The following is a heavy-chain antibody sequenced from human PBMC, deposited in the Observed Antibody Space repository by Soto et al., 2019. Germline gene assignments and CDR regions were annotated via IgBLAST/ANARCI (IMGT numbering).Heavy chain of an antibody. Sequence: QVQLVQSGAEVKKPGASVKVSCKASGYTFTGYYMHWVRQAPGQGLEWMGWINPNSGGTNYAQKVQGWVTMTRDTSISTAYMELSRLRSDDTAVYYCARDQGEILTAELDYWGQGTLVTVSS. CDR2: INPNSGGT. J-gene: IGHJ4*02. D-gene: IGHD3-10*01. V-gene: IGHV1-2*04. CDR3: ARDQGEILTAELDY. CDR1: GYTFTGYY.